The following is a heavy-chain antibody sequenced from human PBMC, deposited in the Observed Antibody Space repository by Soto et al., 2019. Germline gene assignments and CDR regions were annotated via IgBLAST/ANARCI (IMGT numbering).Heavy chain of an antibody. Sequence: LETLSLTCTVSGGSVSSGSYYWSWIRQPPGKGLEWIGYIYYSGSTNYNPSLKSRVTISVDTSKNQFSLKLSSVTAADTAVYYCARATITMVRGVKEMDVWGQGTTVTVSS. J-gene: IGHJ6*02. CDR1: GGSVSSGSYY. CDR2: IYYSGST. D-gene: IGHD3-10*01. V-gene: IGHV4-61*01. CDR3: ARATITMVRGVKEMDV.